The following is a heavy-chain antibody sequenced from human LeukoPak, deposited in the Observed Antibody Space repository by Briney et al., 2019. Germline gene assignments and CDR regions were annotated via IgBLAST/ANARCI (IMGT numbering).Heavy chain of an antibody. CDR3: AKVREYDFWSGFWAFDI. V-gene: IGHV3-23*01. CDR2: ISGSGGST. D-gene: IGHD3-3*01. CDR1: GFTFSSYA. J-gene: IGHJ3*02. Sequence: GGSLRLSCAASGFTFSSYAMSWVRQAPGKGLEWVSAISGSGGSTYYADSVKGRFTISRDNSKNTLYLQMNSLRAEDTAVYYCAKVREYDFWSGFWAFDIWGQGTMVTVSS.